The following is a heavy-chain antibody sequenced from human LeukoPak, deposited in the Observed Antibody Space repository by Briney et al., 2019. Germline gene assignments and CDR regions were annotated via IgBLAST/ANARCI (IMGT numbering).Heavy chain of an antibody. CDR3: ARLGYCSAGSCYSGFDY. Sequence: PSETLSLTCAVSGGSISIINWWSWVRQPPGKGLEWIGEIYHSGSTNYSPSLKSRVTMSVDKSKNQFSLTLSSVTAADTAVYYCARLGYCSAGSCYSGFDYWGQGTLVTVSS. CDR2: IYHSGST. V-gene: IGHV4-4*02. CDR1: GGSISIINW. D-gene: IGHD2-15*01. J-gene: IGHJ4*02.